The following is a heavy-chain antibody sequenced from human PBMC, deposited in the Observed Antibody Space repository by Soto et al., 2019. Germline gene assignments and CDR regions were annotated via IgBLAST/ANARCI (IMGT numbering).Heavy chain of an antibody. J-gene: IGHJ4*02. V-gene: IGHV4-59*08. CDR2: IYYNGNT. Sequence: SETLSLICPVSRGSICTYYWSWIRQPPGKGLECIAYIYYNGNTNYNPSLKSRVTISVDTSKNQFTLNLNSVTAADTAVYYCARHATRSYDYWGKGTLVTVST. CDR3: ARHATRSYDY. CDR1: RGSICTYY.